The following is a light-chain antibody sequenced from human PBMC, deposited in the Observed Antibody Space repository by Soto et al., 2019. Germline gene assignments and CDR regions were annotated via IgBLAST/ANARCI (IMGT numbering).Light chain of an antibody. CDR2: DTS. V-gene: IGKV3-20*01. CDR3: QQYGSSPLT. CDR1: QSVSSNY. J-gene: IGKJ4*01. Sequence: PGETATLACRASQSVSSNYVAWFHQKPGRAPGLLIYDTSTRASGVPDRFSGSGSGTDFTLTISRLEPEDFAVYYCQQYGSSPLTFGGGTKVDIK.